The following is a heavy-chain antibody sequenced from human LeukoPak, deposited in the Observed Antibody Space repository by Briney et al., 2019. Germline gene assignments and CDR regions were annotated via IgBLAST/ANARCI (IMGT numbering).Heavy chain of an antibody. CDR3: ARDFAHSKFDY. D-gene: IGHD2/OR15-2a*01. V-gene: IGHV3-7*03. CDR1: GFTFSTYA. CDR2: INPEGNDK. J-gene: IGHJ4*02. Sequence: GGSLRLSCAASGFTFSTYAMSWVRQAPGKGLEWVASINPEGNDKFHVDSVKGRFIISRDNAENSLYLQMNSLRAEDTAVYYCARDFAHSKFDYWGQGILVTVSS.